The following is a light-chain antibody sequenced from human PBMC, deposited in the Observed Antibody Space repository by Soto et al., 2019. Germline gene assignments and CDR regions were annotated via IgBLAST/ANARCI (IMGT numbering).Light chain of an antibody. CDR3: QQYDDWPGLT. Sequence: EIVMTQSPATLSVSPGEGATLSCRANQSVSNKLAWYQQKPGQAPRLLISGASTRATGIPARFSGSGSGTEFPLTISSLQSEDFAFYYCQQYDDWPGLTFGGGTKVEIK. J-gene: IGKJ4*01. CDR2: GAS. V-gene: IGKV3-15*01. CDR1: QSVSNK.